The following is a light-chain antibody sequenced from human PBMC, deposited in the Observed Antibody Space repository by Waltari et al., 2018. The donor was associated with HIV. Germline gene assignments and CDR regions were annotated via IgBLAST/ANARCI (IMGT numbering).Light chain of an antibody. CDR1: NIGSNR. Sequence: SYVLTQPPSVSVAPGQTARIPCGGHNIGSNRGHLYQQKPGQAPVLVVYDDSDRPSGIPERFSGPNSGNTATLTISRVEAGDEADYYCQVWDSSSDHVVFGGGTKLTVL. V-gene: IGLV3-21*02. J-gene: IGLJ2*01. CDR3: QVWDSSSDHVV. CDR2: DDS.